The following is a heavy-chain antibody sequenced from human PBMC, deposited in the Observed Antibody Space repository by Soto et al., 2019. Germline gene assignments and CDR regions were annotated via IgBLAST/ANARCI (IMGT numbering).Heavy chain of an antibody. J-gene: IGHJ4*02. CDR3: PTDSGSTGDFDY. CDR1: GFTFSSYG. V-gene: IGHV3-30*03. D-gene: IGHD3-10*01. CDR2: ISYDGSNK. Sequence: GGSLRLSCAASGFTFSSYGMHWVRQAPGKGLEWVAVISYDGSNKYYEDSVKGRFTISRDNSKKKLYLQMNSLRAEDTAVYYCPTDSGSTGDFDYWGQGNLVTVSS.